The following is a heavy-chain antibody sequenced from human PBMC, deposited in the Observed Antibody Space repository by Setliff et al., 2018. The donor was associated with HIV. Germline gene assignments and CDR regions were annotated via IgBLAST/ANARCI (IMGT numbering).Heavy chain of an antibody. D-gene: IGHD5-18*01. Sequence: GSLRLSCEASGFSVSGNYMTWVRQAPGKGLEWVGRIKTKTDGGTTDYAAPVKGRFTISRDDSKSIAYLQMNSLKTEDTAVYYCTRLRGYSYGLASYYYYYMDVWGKGTTVTVSS. J-gene: IGHJ6*03. CDR1: GFSVSGNY. V-gene: IGHV3-15*01. CDR2: IKTKTDGGTT. CDR3: TRLRGYSYGLASYYYYYMDV.